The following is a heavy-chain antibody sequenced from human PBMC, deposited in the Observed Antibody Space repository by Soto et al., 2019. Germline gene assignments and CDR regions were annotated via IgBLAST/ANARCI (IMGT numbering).Heavy chain of an antibody. V-gene: IGHV3-49*03. Sequence: GGSLRLSCTASGFTFGDYAMSWFRQAPGKGLEWVGFIRSKAYGGTTEYAASVKGRFTISRDDSKSIAYLQMNSLKTEDTAVYYCTRALYAGKKSDSSGWYYNFDYWGQGTLVTVSS. J-gene: IGHJ4*02. CDR1: GFTFGDYA. CDR2: IRSKAYGGTT. D-gene: IGHD6-19*01. CDR3: TRALYAGKKSDSSGWYYNFDY.